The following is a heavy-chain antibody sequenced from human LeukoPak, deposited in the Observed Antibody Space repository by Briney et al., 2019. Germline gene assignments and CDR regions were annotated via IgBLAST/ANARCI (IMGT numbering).Heavy chain of an antibody. CDR3: AGATTAYYYYGMDV. D-gene: IGHD1-26*01. CDR2: ISAYNGNT. Sequence: ASVKVSCKASGYTFTSYGISWVRQAPGQGLEWMGWISAYNGNTNYAQKLQGRVTMTTDTSTSTAYMELRSLRSDDTAVYYCAGATTAYYYYGMDVWAQGTTVTVSS. CDR1: GYTFTSYG. V-gene: IGHV1-18*01. J-gene: IGHJ6*02.